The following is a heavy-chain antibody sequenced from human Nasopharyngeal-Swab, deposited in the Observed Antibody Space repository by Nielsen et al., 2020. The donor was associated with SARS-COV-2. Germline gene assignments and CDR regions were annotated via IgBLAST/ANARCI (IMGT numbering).Heavy chain of an antibody. D-gene: IGHD4-23*01. J-gene: IGHJ4*02. CDR2: INSDGSST. CDR3: ARLRWYVDY. V-gene: IGHV3-74*01. Sequence: WIRQPPGKGLVWVSRINSDGSSTSYADSVKGRFTISRDNAKNMLYLQMNSLRAEDTAVYYCARLRWYVDYWGQGTLVTVSS.